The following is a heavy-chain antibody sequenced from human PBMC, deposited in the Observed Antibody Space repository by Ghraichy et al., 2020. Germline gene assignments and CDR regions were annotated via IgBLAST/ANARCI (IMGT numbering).Heavy chain of an antibody. D-gene: IGHD6-13*01. CDR1: GGSISSSNW. Sequence: SETPSLTCAVSGGSISSSNWWSWVRQPPGKGLEWIGEIYHSGSTNYNPSLKSRVTISVDKSKNQFSLKLSSVTAADTAVYYCARDSSSWYSHIGFDPWGQGTLVTVSS. V-gene: IGHV4-4*02. CDR2: IYHSGST. CDR3: ARDSSSWYSHIGFDP. J-gene: IGHJ5*02.